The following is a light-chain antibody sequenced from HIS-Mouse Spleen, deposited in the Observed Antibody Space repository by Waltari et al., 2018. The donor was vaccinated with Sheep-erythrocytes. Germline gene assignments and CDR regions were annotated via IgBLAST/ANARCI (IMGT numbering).Light chain of an antibody. V-gene: IGKV1-12*01. Sequence: DIQMTQSPSSVSASVGDRVTITCRASKGISSWLAWYQQKPGKAPKLLIYAASSLQSGVPSGFSGSGSATDSTLTISSLQPEDFATDYCQQDNSFPITFGQGTRLEIK. CDR2: AAS. CDR1: KGISSW. J-gene: IGKJ5*01. CDR3: QQDNSFPIT.